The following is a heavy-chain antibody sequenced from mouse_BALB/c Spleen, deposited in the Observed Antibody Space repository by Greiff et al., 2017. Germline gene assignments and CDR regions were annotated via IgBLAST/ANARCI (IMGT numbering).Heavy chain of an antibody. Sequence: QVQLQQSGAELVRPGTSVKVSCKASGYAFTNYLIEWVKQRPGQGLEWIGVINPGSGGTNYNEKFKGKATLTADKSSSTAYMQLSSLTSDDSAVYFCARSTMITGASWFAYWGQGTLVTVSA. V-gene: IGHV1-54*01. D-gene: IGHD2-4*01. J-gene: IGHJ3*01. CDR1: GYAFTNYL. CDR2: INPGSGGT. CDR3: ARSTMITGASWFAY.